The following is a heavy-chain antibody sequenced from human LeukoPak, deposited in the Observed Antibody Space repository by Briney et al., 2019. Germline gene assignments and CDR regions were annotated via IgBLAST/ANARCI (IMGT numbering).Heavy chain of an antibody. CDR3: ARGLRAARLAS. CDR1: GGSFSGYY. D-gene: IGHD6-6*01. J-gene: IGHJ5*02. V-gene: IGHV4-34*01. CDR2: MNESGGT. Sequence: SESLSLTCAVSGGSFSGYYWSWIRQPPGKGLEWIGEMNESGGTTYNPSLKSRVTMSVDPSKNQLSLKLTSVTAADTAVYYCARGLRAARLASWGQGTLVTVSS.